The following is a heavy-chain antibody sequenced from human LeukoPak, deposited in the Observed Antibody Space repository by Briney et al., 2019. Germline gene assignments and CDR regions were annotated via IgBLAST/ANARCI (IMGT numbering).Heavy chain of an antibody. CDR1: GYIFTTYD. CDR3: ARRKFLGWFDP. D-gene: IGHD7-27*01. J-gene: IGHJ5*02. CDR2: LNPNSGNA. V-gene: IGHV1-8*03. Sequence: ASVKVSCKASGYIFTTYDIGWVRQATGQGLEWMGWLNPNSGNAGYAQKFQGRVTVSRNTSISTAYMELSSLRSDDTAIYYCARRKFLGWFDPWGQGTLVTVSS.